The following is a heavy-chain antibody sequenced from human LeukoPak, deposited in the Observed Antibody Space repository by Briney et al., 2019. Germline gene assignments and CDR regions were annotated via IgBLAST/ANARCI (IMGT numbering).Heavy chain of an antibody. CDR3: TRGTDGFDP. J-gene: IGHJ5*02. Sequence: GGSLRLSCAASEFTFSRYDMHWVRQATGKGLEWVSAIAAAGDTFYSGSVKGRFTISRENAKNSVYLQMNSLRAGDTAVYYCTRGTDGFDPWGQGTLVTVSS. CDR1: EFTFSRYD. D-gene: IGHD1-1*01. CDR2: IAAAGDT. V-gene: IGHV3-13*01.